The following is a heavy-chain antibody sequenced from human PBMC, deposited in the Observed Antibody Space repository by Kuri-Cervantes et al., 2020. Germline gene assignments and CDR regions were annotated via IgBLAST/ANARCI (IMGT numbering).Heavy chain of an antibody. CDR2: INSDGSST. CDR3: ARVGLYYYYMDV. J-gene: IGHJ6*03. V-gene: IGHV3-74*01. CDR1: GFTFSNYD. Sequence: GEFLKISCAASGFTFSNYDMHWVRQAPGKGLVWVSRINSDGSSTSYADSVKGRFTISRDNAKNTLYLQMNSLRAEDTAVYYCARVGLYYYYMDVWGKGTTVTVSS.